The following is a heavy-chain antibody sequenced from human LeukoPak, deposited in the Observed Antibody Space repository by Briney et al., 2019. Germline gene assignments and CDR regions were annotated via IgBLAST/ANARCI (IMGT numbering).Heavy chain of an antibody. V-gene: IGHV1-2*02. J-gene: IGHJ4*02. CDR3: AKDRYYASGSYYGCVY. CDR2: INPNSGGT. CDR1: GYTFTGYY. Sequence: GGSLRLFCKASGYTFTGYYMHWVRQAPGQGLEWMGWINPNSGGTNYAQKFQGRVTMTRDTSISTAYMELSRLRSDDTAVYYCAKDRYYASGSYYGCVYWGQGTLVTVSS. D-gene: IGHD3-10*01.